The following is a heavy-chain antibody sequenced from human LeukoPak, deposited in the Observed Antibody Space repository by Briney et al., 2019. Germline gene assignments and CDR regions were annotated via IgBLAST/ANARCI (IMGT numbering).Heavy chain of an antibody. CDR2: ISGRGTHT. Sequence: GGSLRLSCAASGFTFSNYAMGWVRQAPGKGLQWVSAISGRGTHTFYADSVKGRFTISRDNSKNTLYLQMNSLRAEDTAVYYCARGAFLGVVTYDAFDIWGQGTMVTVSS. J-gene: IGHJ3*02. CDR3: ARGAFLGVVTYDAFDI. D-gene: IGHD3-3*01. CDR1: GFTFSNYA. V-gene: IGHV3-23*01.